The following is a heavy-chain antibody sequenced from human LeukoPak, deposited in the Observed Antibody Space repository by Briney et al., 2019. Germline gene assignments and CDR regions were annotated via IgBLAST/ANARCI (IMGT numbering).Heavy chain of an antibody. V-gene: IGHV4-4*07. J-gene: IGHJ4*02. D-gene: IGHD3-3*01. CDR3: ARRSSGRPVDY. CDR1: GDSVSDDY. Sequence: SETLSLTCTVSGDSVSDDYFTWIRQPAGKGLEWIGRIHSGGTTNYNPSLKSRVTMSVHTSKNQFSLNLNSVTAADTAVYYCARRSSGRPVDYWGQGTLVTVSS. CDR2: IHSGGTT.